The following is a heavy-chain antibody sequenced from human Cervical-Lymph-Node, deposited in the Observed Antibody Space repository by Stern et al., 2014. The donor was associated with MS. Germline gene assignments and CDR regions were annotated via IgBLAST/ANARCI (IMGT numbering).Heavy chain of an antibody. V-gene: IGHV5-51*01. Sequence: VQLMQSGAEVKKPGESLKISCKGSGYNFPNYWIGWVRQMPGKCLEWMGIIYPADSDTTYSPSFQGQVTLSVDKSITTAYLEWSSLKASDTAMYFCARREGYYYGMDVWGQGTTVTVSS. CDR2: IYPADSDT. CDR3: ARREGYYYGMDV. CDR1: GYNFPNYW. D-gene: IGHD6-13*01. J-gene: IGHJ6*02.